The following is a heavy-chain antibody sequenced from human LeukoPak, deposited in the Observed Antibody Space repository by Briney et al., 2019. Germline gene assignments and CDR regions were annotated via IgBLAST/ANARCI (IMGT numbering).Heavy chain of an antibody. J-gene: IGHJ3*02. D-gene: IGHD5-24*01. CDR1: GVSISSYY. Sequence: SETLSLTCTLSGVSISSYYWSWIRQPPGKGLEWIGYIYYSGSTSYNPSLKSRVTILVDTSKDQFSLKLRSVTAADTAVYYCARHERDVSLDHAFDIWGQGTMVTVSS. V-gene: IGHV4-59*08. CDR3: ARHERDVSLDHAFDI. CDR2: IYYSGST.